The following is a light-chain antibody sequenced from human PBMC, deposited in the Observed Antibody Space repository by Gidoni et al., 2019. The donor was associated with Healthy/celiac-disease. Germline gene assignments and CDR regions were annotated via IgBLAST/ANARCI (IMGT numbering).Light chain of an antibody. CDR3: QQSYSTFMYT. V-gene: IGKV1-39*01. CDR2: AAS. CDR1: QSISSY. Sequence: DIQMTKSPSSLSASVGDRVTITCRASQSISSYLNWCQQKPGKAPKLLIYAASSLQSGVPSRFSGSGSGTDFTLTISSLQPEDFATYYCQQSYSTFMYTFGQGTKLEIK. J-gene: IGKJ2*01.